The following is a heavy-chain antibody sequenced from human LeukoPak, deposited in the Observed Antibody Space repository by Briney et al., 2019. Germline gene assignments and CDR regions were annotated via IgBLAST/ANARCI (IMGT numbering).Heavy chain of an antibody. V-gene: IGHV4-61*01. CDR1: GGSVSSGSYY. CDR2: IYYSGST. D-gene: IGHD3-22*01. J-gene: IGHJ3*02. Sequence: SETLSLTCTVSGGSVSSGSYYWSWIRQPPGKGLEWIGYIYYSGSTNYNPSLKSRVTISVDTSKNQFSLKLSSVTAADTAVYYCASYDSSGRAFDIWGQGTMVTVSS. CDR3: ASYDSSGRAFDI.